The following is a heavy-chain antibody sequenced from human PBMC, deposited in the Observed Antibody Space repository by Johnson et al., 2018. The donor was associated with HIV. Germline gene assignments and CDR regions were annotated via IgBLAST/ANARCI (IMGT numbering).Heavy chain of an antibody. CDR2: ISWNSGSI. V-gene: IGHV3-9*01. CDR3: AREPQLDSSGYFDGFDV. J-gene: IGHJ3*01. Sequence: VLLVESGGGLVQPGRSLRLSCAASGFTFDDYAMHWVRQAPGKGLEWVSGISWNSGSIGYADSVKGRFTISRDNAKNSLYLQMNSLRAEDTALYYCAREPQLDSSGYFDGFDVWGQGTMVTVSS. CDR1: GFTFDDYA. D-gene: IGHD3-22*01.